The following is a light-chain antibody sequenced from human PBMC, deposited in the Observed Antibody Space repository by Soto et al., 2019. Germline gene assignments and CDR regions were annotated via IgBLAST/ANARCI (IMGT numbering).Light chain of an antibody. Sequence: QSALAQPSSVSGSPGQSITISCTGTSSDVGGYNYVSWYQLHSGKAPKLLIYEVTKRPSGVSDRFSGSKSVSTASLTISGLQAEDEADYYCSSYSSSNNPVVFGTGTKLTVL. CDR1: SSDVGGYNY. CDR3: SSYSSSNNPVV. J-gene: IGLJ1*01. V-gene: IGLV2-14*01. CDR2: EVT.